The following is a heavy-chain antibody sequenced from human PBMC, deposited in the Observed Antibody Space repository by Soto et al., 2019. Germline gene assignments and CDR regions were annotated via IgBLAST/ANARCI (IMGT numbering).Heavy chain of an antibody. Sequence: QVQLVQSGAEVKKPGASVKVSCKASGYTFTSYGISWVRQAPGQGLEWMGWISAYNGNTNYAQKLQGRVTMTTDTSTSTAYMELRSLRSDDTAVYYCARDLRPLLGYYVSSGYYYDWGQGTLVTVSS. D-gene: IGHD3-22*01. CDR2: ISAYNGNT. CDR1: GYTFTSYG. V-gene: IGHV1-18*04. J-gene: IGHJ4*02. CDR3: ARDLRPLLGYYVSSGYYYD.